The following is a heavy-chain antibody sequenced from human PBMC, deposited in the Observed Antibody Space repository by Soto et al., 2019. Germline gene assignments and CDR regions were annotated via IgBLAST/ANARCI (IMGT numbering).Heavy chain of an antibody. J-gene: IGHJ6*03. Sequence: GGSLRLSCAASGFTFSSYAMSWVRQAPGKGLEWVSAISGSGGSTYYADSVKGRFTISRDNSKNTLYLQMNSLRAEDTAVYYCAKADLWYDILAMSYYYYYMDVWGKGTTVTVSS. V-gene: IGHV3-23*01. CDR2: ISGSGGST. CDR3: AKADLWYDILAMSYYYYYMDV. CDR1: GFTFSSYA. D-gene: IGHD3-9*01.